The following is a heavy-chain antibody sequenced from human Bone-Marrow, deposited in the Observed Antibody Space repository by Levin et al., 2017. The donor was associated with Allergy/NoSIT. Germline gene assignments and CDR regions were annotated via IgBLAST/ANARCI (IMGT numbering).Heavy chain of an antibody. CDR2: INAGNGNT. D-gene: IGHD2-8*01. J-gene: IGHJ4*02. CDR1: GYTFTSYA. V-gene: IGHV1-3*01. CDR3: ARVRIGRWCFDY. Sequence: ASVKVSCKASGYTFTSYAMHWVRQAPGQRLEWMGWINAGNGNTKYSQKFQGRVTITRDTSASTAYMELSSLRSEDTAVYYCARVRIGRWCFDYWGQGTLVTVSS.